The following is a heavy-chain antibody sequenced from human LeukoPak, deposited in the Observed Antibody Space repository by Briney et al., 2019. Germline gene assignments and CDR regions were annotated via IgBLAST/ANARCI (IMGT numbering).Heavy chain of an antibody. D-gene: IGHD6-13*01. J-gene: IGHJ5*02. CDR1: GFTFSDYY. Sequence: PGGSLRLSCAASGFTFSDYYMSWIRQAPGKGLEWVSYISSSGSTIYYADSVKGRFTISRNNAKNSLYLQMNSLRAEDTAVYYCARDRFAAGIPMNWFDPWGQGTLVTVSS. V-gene: IGHV3-11*04. CDR2: ISSSGSTI. CDR3: ARDRFAAGIPMNWFDP.